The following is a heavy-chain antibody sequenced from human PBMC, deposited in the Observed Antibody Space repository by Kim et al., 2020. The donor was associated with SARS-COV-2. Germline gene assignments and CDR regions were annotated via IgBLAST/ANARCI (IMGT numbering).Heavy chain of an antibody. Sequence: SETLSLTCAVYGGSFSGYYWSWIRQPPGKGLEWIGEINHSGSTNYNPSLKSRVTISVDTSKNQFSLKLSSVTAADTAVYYCARVLPPSNWGQGTLVTVSS. CDR3: ARVLPPSN. V-gene: IGHV4-34*01. CDR2: INHSGST. J-gene: IGHJ4*02. CDR1: GGSFSGYY. D-gene: IGHD2-2*01.